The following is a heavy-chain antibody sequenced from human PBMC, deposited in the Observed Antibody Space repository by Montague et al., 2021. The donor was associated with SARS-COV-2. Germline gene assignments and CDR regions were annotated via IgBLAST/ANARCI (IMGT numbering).Heavy chain of an antibody. CDR1: GGSISFYY. V-gene: IGHV4-59*01. CDR3: ARVPGFWSGYERGPQWGSYYYYYMDV. J-gene: IGHJ6*03. CDR2: SYYSGST. D-gene: IGHD3-3*01. Sequence: SETLSLTCTVSGGSISFYYWSWIRQPPGQGLEWNGYSYYSGSTNSNPSLERRVTISVDTSKNQFSLKLSSVTAAGTAVYYCARVPGFWSGYERGPQWGSYYYYYMDVWGKGTTVTVSS.